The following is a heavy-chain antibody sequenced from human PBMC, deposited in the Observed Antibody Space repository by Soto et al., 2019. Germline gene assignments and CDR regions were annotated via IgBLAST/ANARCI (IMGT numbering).Heavy chain of an antibody. J-gene: IGHJ4*02. CDR2: VSCRGDRT. CDR1: AFTFTNHA. Sequence: EVQLLESGGGLVQPGGSLRLSCAASAFTFTNHAMNWVRQAPGKGLEWVSGVSCRGDRTCYADSVKGRFTVSRDNSKSTLYLQINNLRAEDTAVYYCARRARYGYNSPIDYWGQGTPVTVSS. CDR3: ARRARYGYNSPIDY. V-gene: IGHV3-23*01. D-gene: IGHD5-12*01.